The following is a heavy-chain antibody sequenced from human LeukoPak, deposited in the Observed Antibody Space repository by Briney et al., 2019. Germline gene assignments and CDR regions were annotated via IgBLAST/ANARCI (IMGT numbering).Heavy chain of an antibody. D-gene: IGHD3-16*02. CDR2: IYHSGST. J-gene: IGHJ4*02. CDR1: GGSISSGGYY. CDR3: ARGSGTYVWGSYRFPARFDY. Sequence: PSQTLSLTCTVSGGSISSGGYYWSWIRQPPGKGLEWIGYIYHSGSTYYNPSLKSRVTISVDRSKNQFSLKLSSVTAADTAVYYCARGSGTYVWGSYRFPARFDYWGQGTLVTVSS. V-gene: IGHV4-30-2*01.